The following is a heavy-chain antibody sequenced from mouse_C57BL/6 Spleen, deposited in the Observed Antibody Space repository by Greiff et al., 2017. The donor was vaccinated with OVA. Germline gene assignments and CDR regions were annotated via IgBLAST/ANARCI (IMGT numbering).Heavy chain of an antibody. CDR1: GYAFTNYL. D-gene: IGHD4-1*01. V-gene: IGHV1-54*01. Sequence: QVHVKQSGAELVRPGTSVKVSCKASGYAFTNYLIEWVKQRPGQGLEWIGVINPGSGGTNYNEKFKGKATLTADKSSSTAYMQLSSLTSEDSAVYFCARQLTGMYYFDYWGQGTTLTVSS. CDR3: ARQLTGMYYFDY. CDR2: INPGSGGT. J-gene: IGHJ2*01.